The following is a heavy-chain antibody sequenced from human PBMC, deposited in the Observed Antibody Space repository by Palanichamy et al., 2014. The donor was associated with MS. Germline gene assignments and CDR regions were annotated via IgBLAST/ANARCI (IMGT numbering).Heavy chain of an antibody. J-gene: IGHJ4*02. D-gene: IGHD3-22*01. V-gene: IGHV1-46*01. CDR2: INPNGGIA. CDR3: VKGGGYIYDTRVPLGF. Sequence: QVQLVQSGAEVKKPGASVKVSCKASGYIFASCYMHWVRQAPGQGLDWMGVINPNGGIATYAQNFQDRVTMTSDTSTSTFYMELRSLRSEDTAVYLCVKGGGYIYDTRVPLGFWGQGTLVTVSS. CDR1: GYIFASCY.